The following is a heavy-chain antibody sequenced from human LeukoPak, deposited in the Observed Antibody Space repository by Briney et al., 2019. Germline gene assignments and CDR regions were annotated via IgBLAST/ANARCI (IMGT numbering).Heavy chain of an antibody. J-gene: IGHJ3*02. CDR1: GGSISSSSYY. V-gene: IGHV4-39*01. Sequence: PSETLSLTCTVSGGSISSSSYYWGWIRQPPGKGLEWIGSIYYSGSTYYNPSLKSRVTISVDTSKNQFSLKLSSVTAADTAVYYCARLYYYDSSGYSAFDIWGQGTMVTVSS. CDR2: IYYSGST. CDR3: ARLYYYDSSGYSAFDI. D-gene: IGHD3-22*01.